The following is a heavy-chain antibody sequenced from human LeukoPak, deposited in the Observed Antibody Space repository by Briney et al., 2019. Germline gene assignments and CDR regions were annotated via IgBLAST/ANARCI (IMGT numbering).Heavy chain of an antibody. V-gene: IGHV3-33*01. CDR1: GFTFSSYG. CDR2: IWHDGSKK. J-gene: IGHJ5*02. D-gene: IGHD4-17*01. Sequence: GRALRLSCAASGFTFSSYGMHWVRQAPGKGREWVAVIWHDGSKKYYADSVKGRFTISRDNSKNTLYLQMNSLRAEDTAVYYCARDTVIGSGGRLTNNWFDPWGQGTLVTVSS. CDR3: ARDTVIGSGGRLTNNWFDP.